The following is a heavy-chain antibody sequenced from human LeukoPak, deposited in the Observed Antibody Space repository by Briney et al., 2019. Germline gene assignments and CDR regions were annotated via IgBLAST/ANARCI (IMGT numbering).Heavy chain of an antibody. CDR3: ARDWAGSSYDY. V-gene: IGHV3-21*01. Sequence: GGSLRLSCAASGFTFSSYSIHWVRQTPGKGLEWVSSISSTSSYIYYADSVKGRFTISRDNAKNTVYLQMKSLRAEDTAVCYCARDWAGSSYDYWGQGTLVTVSS. D-gene: IGHD3-10*01. CDR1: GFTFSSYS. J-gene: IGHJ4*02. CDR2: ISSTSSYI.